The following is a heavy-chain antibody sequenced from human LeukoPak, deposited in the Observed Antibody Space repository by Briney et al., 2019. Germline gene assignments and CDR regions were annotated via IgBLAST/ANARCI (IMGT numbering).Heavy chain of an antibody. Sequence: PGGSLRLSCAASGFTFSTYSMTWVRQAPGRGLEWVSSFTSRSRSIYYADSVKGRFTISRDNAKNSLFLQMNSLRAEDTAIYYCARENSGIAATDIIAYWGQGTLVTVSS. CDR2: FTSRSRSI. CDR1: GFTFSTYS. D-gene: IGHD6-13*01. V-gene: IGHV3-21*01. CDR3: ARENSGIAATDIIAY. J-gene: IGHJ4*02.